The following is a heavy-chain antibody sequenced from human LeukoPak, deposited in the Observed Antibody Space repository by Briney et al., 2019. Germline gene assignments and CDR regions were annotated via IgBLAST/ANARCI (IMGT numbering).Heavy chain of an antibody. CDR3: ARPGRGNSGSYSLDY. CDR1: GYTFTSYY. J-gene: IGHJ4*02. Sequence: GASVKVSCKASGYTFTSYYMHWVRQAPGQGLEWMGIINPSGGSTSYAQKFQGRVTMTRDMSTSTVYMELSSLRSEDTAVYYCARPGRGNSGSYSLDYWGQGPLVTVS. D-gene: IGHD1-26*01. V-gene: IGHV1-46*01. CDR2: INPSGGST.